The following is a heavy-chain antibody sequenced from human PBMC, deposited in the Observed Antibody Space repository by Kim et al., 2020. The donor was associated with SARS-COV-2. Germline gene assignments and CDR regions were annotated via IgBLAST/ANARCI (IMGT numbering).Heavy chain of an antibody. V-gene: IGHV3-30-3*01. CDR1: GFTFSSYA. CDR2: ISYDGSNK. D-gene: IGHD3-16*02. Sequence: GGSLRLSCAASGFTFSSYAMHWVRQAPGKGLEWVAVISYDGSNKYYADSVKGRFTISRDNSKNTLYLQMNSLRAEDTAVYYCARDQGTYDYVWGSYRPGYYFDYWGQGTLVTVSS. J-gene: IGHJ4*02. CDR3: ARDQGTYDYVWGSYRPGYYFDY.